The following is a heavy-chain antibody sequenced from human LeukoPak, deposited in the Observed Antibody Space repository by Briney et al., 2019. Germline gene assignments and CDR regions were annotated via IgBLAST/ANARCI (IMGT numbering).Heavy chain of an antibody. CDR3: ARHSNWNGGVDWFDP. CDR2: IHYSGSP. CDR1: GGSISSYY. Sequence: SETLSLTCTVSGGSISSYYWSWIRQAPGKGLEWIAYIHYSGSPHYNPSLRSRVTISIDTSKNQLSLKLNSVTAADTAVYYCARHSNWNGGVDWFDPWGQGTQVTVSS. J-gene: IGHJ5*02. D-gene: IGHD1-20*01. V-gene: IGHV4-59*08.